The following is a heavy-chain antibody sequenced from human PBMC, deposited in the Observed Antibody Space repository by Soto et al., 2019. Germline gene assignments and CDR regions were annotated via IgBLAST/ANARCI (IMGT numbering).Heavy chain of an antibody. J-gene: IGHJ4*02. CDR1: GYTFTSYY. Sequence: ASVKVSCKASGYTFTSYYMHWVRQAPGQGLEWMGIINPSGGSTSYAQKFQGRVTMTRDTSTSTVYMELSSLRSEDTAVYYCARSIAAAGTPLLYYFDYWGQGTMVNVSS. V-gene: IGHV1-46*01. CDR3: ARSIAAAGTPLLYYFDY. CDR2: INPSGGST. D-gene: IGHD6-13*01.